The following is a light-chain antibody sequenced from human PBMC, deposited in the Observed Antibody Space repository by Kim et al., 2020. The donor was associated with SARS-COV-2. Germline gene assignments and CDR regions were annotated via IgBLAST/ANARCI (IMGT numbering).Light chain of an antibody. CDR1: QDIRNH. J-gene: IGKJ1*01. CDR3: QKYDSVPWT. Sequence: APGGDRVTITCRGRQDIRNHLAWYQQRPGKVPKLLIYAASALHSGVPSRFGGRGSGTDFTLTITSLQAEDVATYYCQKYDSVPWTFGPGTKVDIK. V-gene: IGKV1-27*01. CDR2: AAS.